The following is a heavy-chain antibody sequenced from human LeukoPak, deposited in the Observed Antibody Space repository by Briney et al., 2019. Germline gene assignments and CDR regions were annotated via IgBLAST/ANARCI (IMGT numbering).Heavy chain of an antibody. CDR1: GFTFNPYA. J-gene: IGHJ3*01. CDR3: AKGTPDVAVATF. V-gene: IGHV3-23*01. Sequence: GGSLRLSCAASGFTFNPYAMSWVRQAPGKGLEWVSAISGSADYTFYTDSVKGRFTISRDNSKNTLYLQMNSLRAEDTALYYCAKGTPDVAVATFWGQGTMVTVSP. CDR2: ISGSADYT. D-gene: IGHD6-19*01.